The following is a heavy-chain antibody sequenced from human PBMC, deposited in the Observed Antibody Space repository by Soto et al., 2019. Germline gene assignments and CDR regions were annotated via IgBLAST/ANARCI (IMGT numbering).Heavy chain of an antibody. J-gene: IGHJ6*02. CDR2: IYYSGST. Sequence: QLQLQESGPGLVKPSETLSLTCTVSGGSISSSSYHWGWIRQPPGKGLEWIGNIYYSGSTYYNPSLEGRVTISVDTSKNQFALNLSPVTAADPAVYYCARRYGSSWYGDYYYGMDVWGQVTTVTVSS. D-gene: IGHD6-13*01. V-gene: IGHV4-39*01. CDR1: GGSISSSSYH. CDR3: ARRYGSSWYGDYYYGMDV.